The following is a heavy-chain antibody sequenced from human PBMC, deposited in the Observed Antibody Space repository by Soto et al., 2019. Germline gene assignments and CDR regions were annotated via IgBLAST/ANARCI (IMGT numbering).Heavy chain of an antibody. J-gene: IGHJ6*02. D-gene: IGHD3-10*01. Sequence: QVQLVESGGGVVQPGRSLRLSCAASGFTFSSYGMHWVRQAPGKGLEWVAVIWYDGSNKYYADSVKGRFTISRDNSKNTLYLQMNSLRAEHTAVYYCARELWFGELFLDYYYYGMDVWGQGTTVTVSS. CDR2: IWYDGSNK. CDR3: ARELWFGELFLDYYYYGMDV. V-gene: IGHV3-33*01. CDR1: GFTFSSYG.